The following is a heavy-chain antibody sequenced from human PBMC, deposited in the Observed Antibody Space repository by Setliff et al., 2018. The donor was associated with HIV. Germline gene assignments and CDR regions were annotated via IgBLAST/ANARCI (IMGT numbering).Heavy chain of an antibody. CDR2: MSDYNRNT. D-gene: IGHD6-13*01. V-gene: IGHV1-8*01. J-gene: IGHJ1*01. Sequence: ASVKVSCKASGYSFTSFGISWVRQAPGQGLEWVGWMSDYNRNTEHAEKFRGRVTMTRNTSISTAYMELSSLRSEDTAVYYCARRTSSWYPAYFQLWGLGTLVTVSS. CDR3: ARRTSSWYPAYFQL. CDR1: GYSFTSFG.